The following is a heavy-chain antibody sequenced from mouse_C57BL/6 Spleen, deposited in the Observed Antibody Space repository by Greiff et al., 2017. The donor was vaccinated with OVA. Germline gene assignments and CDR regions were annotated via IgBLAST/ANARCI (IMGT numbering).Heavy chain of an antibody. Sequence: QVQLKESGAELVRPGTSVKVSCKASGYAFTNYLIEWVKQRPGQGLEWIGVINPGSGGTNYNEKFKGKATLTADKSSSTAYMQLSSLTSEDSAVYFCARGGGYSNYVAMDYWGQGTSVTVSS. D-gene: IGHD2-5*01. V-gene: IGHV1-54*01. J-gene: IGHJ4*01. CDR1: GYAFTNYL. CDR2: INPGSGGT. CDR3: ARGGGYSNYVAMDY.